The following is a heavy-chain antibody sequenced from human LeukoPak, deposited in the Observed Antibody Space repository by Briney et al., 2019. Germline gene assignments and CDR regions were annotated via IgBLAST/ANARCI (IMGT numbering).Heavy chain of an antibody. V-gene: IGHV3-74*01. CDR2: INNDGTST. D-gene: IGHD3-10*01. Sequence: GGSLRLSCAASGFTFSSYWMHWVRQAPGKGLVWVSRINNDGTSTSYADSVKGRFTISRDNAKNTLYLQMNSLRAEDTAVYYCARGSGSYEDYWGQGTLVTVSS. J-gene: IGHJ4*02. CDR3: ARGSGSYEDY. CDR1: GFTFSSYW.